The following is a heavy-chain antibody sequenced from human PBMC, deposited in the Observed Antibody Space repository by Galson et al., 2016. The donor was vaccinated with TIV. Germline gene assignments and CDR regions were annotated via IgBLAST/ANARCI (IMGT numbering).Heavy chain of an antibody. CDR1: GYTFTSFD. CDR3: ARGHYYDSSGYSFDF. V-gene: IGHV1-8*01. J-gene: IGHJ4*02. Sequence: SVKVSCKASGYTFTSFDISWIRQAPGQGLEWMGWMSPSNGNTGYVQKFRGRITMTRHPSTTTVYMELSRLTSEDTAVYYCARGHYYDSSGYSFDFWGQGTLVTVSS. CDR2: MSPSNGNT. D-gene: IGHD3-22*01.